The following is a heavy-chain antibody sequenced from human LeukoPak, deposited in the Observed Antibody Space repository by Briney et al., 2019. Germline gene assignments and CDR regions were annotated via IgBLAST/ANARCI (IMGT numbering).Heavy chain of an antibody. D-gene: IGHD6-13*01. CDR1: GGSFSDYY. V-gene: IGHV4-34*01. CDR3: ARVLYSSSWYYFDY. J-gene: IGHJ4*02. CDR2: INHSGST. Sequence: SETLSLTCAVYGGSFSDYYWSWIRQPPGKGQEWIGEINHSGSTNYNPSLKSRVTISVDTSKNQFSLKLSSVTAADTAVYYCARVLYSSSWYYFDYWGQGTLVTVSS.